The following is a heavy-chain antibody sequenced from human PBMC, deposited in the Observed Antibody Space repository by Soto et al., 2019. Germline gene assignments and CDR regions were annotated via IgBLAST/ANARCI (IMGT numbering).Heavy chain of an antibody. V-gene: IGHV5-51*01. CDR3: ARLVGYCSGGSCGAFDI. D-gene: IGHD2-15*01. Sequence: GESLKIPCKGSGYSFTSYWIGWVRQMPGKGLEWMGIIYPGDSDTRYSPSFQGQVTISADKSISTAYLQWSSLKASDTAMYYCARLVGYCSGGSCGAFDIWGQGTMVTVSS. CDR2: IYPGDSDT. J-gene: IGHJ3*02. CDR1: GYSFTSYW.